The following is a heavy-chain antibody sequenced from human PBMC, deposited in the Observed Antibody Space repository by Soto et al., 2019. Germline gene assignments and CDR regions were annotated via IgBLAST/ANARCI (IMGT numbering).Heavy chain of an antibody. Sequence: PGGSLRLSCAASGFTFDDYAMHWVRQAPGKGLEWVSGISWNSGSIGYADSVKGRFTISRDNAKNSLYLQMNSLRAEDTALYYCAKGGLRYFDWLPSNWGQGTLVTVSS. CDR1: GFTFDDYA. J-gene: IGHJ4*02. CDR2: ISWNSGSI. D-gene: IGHD3-9*01. V-gene: IGHV3-9*01. CDR3: AKGGLRYFDWLPSN.